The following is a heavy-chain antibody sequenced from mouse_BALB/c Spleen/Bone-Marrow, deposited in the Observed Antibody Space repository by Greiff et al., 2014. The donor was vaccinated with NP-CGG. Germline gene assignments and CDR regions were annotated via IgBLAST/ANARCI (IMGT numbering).Heavy chain of an antibody. J-gene: IGHJ3*01. CDR1: GFSLTSYG. D-gene: IGHD2-12*01. Sequence: VQLQQSGPGLVAPSQSLSITCTVSGFSLTSYGVHWVRQPPGKGLEWLGVIWAGGSTNYNPALMSRLSISKDNSKSQVFLKMNSLQTDDTAMYYCARDYDEWFAYWGQGTLVTVSA. V-gene: IGHV2-9*02. CDR3: ARDYDEWFAY. CDR2: IWAGGST.